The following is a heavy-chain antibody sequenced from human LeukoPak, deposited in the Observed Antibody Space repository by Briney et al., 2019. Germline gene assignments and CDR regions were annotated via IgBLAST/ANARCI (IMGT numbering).Heavy chain of an antibody. CDR1: GFTFSSYA. CDR2: ISYDGSNK. CDR3: ARLALAARNFDY. Sequence: GGSLRLSCAVSGFTFSSYAMLWVRQAPGKGLEWVAVISYDGSNKYYADSVKGRFTISRDNSKNTLYLQMNRLRAEDTAVYYCARLALAARNFDYWGQGTLVTVSS. J-gene: IGHJ4*02. D-gene: IGHD6-6*01. V-gene: IGHV3-30-3*01.